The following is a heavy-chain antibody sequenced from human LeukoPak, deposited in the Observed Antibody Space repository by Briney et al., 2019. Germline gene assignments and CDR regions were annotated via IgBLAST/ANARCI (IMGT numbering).Heavy chain of an antibody. Sequence: GGSLRLSCAASGFTFSSYAMHWVRQAPGKGLEWVAVISYDGSNKYYADSVKGRFTISRDNSKNTLYLQMNSLRAEDTAVYYCARGPIVVVPAAISVVDYWGQGTLVTVSS. D-gene: IGHD2-2*01. V-gene: IGHV3-30-3*01. CDR1: GFTFSSYA. J-gene: IGHJ4*02. CDR3: ARGPIVVVPAAISVVDY. CDR2: ISYDGSNK.